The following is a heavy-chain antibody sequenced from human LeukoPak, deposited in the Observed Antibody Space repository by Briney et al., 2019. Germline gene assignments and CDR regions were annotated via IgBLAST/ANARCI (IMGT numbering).Heavy chain of an antibody. J-gene: IGHJ4*02. Sequence: GGSLRLSCAASGFTFSSFWMNWVRQAPGKGLEWVANIKEDGCEKYYVDSVKGRFTTSRDNAKNSLYLQMNSLRAEDTAVYYCARRYYDNFDYWGQGTLVTVSS. CDR1: GFTFSSFW. CDR3: ARRYYDNFDY. CDR2: IKEDGCEK. V-gene: IGHV3-7*01. D-gene: IGHD3-22*01.